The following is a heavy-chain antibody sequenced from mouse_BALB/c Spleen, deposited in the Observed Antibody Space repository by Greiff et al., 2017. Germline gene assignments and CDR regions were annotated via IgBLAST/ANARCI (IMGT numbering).Heavy chain of an antibody. CDR2: ISSGGSYT. J-gene: IGHJ3*01. CDR1: GFTFSSYT. Sequence: EVKLVESGGGLVKPGGSLKLSCAASGFTFSSYTMSWVRQTPEKRLEWVATISSGGSYTYYPDSVKGRFTISRDNAKNTLYLQMSSLKSEDTAMYYCTSIYYDYGFAYWGQGTLVTVSA. D-gene: IGHD2-4*01. CDR3: TSIYYDYGFAY. V-gene: IGHV5-6-4*01.